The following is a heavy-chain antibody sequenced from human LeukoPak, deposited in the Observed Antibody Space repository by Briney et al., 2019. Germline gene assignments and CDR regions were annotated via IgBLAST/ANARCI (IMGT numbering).Heavy chain of an antibody. V-gene: IGHV3-33*01. CDR2: IWYDGSNK. CDR1: GFNFKNYG. Sequence: VRSLLLSCAASGFNFKNYGMHWVRQAPGKGLEWVAVIWYDGSNKYYADSVKDRFTISRDNSKNMMYLQMNSLRAEDTAVYYCARLIGTYPGWFDPWGQGDMVTVSS. D-gene: IGHD1-26*01. CDR3: ARLIGTYPGWFDP. J-gene: IGHJ5*02.